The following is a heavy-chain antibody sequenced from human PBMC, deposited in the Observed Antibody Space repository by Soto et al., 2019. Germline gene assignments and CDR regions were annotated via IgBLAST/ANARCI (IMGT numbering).Heavy chain of an antibody. D-gene: IGHD3-3*01. V-gene: IGHV3-7*03. CDR3: ARGSCYSYNWFDP. Sequence: GGSLRLSCAASGFTFSSYWMSWVRQAPGKGLEWVANIKQDGSVKYYVASVKGRFTISRDNAKNSLYLQMNSLRAEDTAVYYCARGSCYSYNWFDPWGQGTLVTVSS. CDR2: IKQDGSVK. CDR1: GFTFSSYW. J-gene: IGHJ5*02.